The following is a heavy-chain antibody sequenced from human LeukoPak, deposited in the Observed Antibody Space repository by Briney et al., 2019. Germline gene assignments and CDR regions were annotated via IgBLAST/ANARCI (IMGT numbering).Heavy chain of an antibody. Sequence: PGGSLRLSCAASGFTFSSYAISWVRQAPGKGLEWVSAISGSGGSTYYADSVKRRFTISRDNYKNTLHLQMNSLRAEDTAVYYCATDRRFYCSSTSCPRDWGQGTLVTVSS. CDR3: ATDRRFYCSSTSCPRD. J-gene: IGHJ4*02. D-gene: IGHD2-2*01. CDR2: ISGSGGST. V-gene: IGHV3-23*01. CDR1: GFTFSSYA.